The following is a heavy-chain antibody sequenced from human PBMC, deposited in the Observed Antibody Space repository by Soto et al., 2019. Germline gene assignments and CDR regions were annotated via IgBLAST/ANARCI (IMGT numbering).Heavy chain of an antibody. D-gene: IGHD5-12*01. CDR1: GFTFSTCA. J-gene: IGHJ4*02. V-gene: IGHV3-23*01. Sequence: GGSLRLSCAASGFTFSTCAMNWVRQAPGKGLEWVSGISDSGVSSYYADSVKGRFTISRDNSKNTLHLQMNSLRAEDTAVYYCAKQGNGYNTDYWGQGTLVTVSS. CDR2: ISDSGVSS. CDR3: AKQGNGYNTDY.